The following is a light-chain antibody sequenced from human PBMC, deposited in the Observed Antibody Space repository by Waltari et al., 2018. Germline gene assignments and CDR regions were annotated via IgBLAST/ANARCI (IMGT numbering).Light chain of an antibody. Sequence: QSALTQPASVSGSPGQSITISCTGTSSDVGSYSHVSWYQQHPGKAPKVIIYEVNKRPSGVSNRFSGSKSGNTASLTISGLQAEDEADYYCRSYAGSGPPGVFGGGTKLTVL. CDR3: RSYAGSGPPGV. CDR1: SSDVGSYSH. V-gene: IGLV2-23*02. CDR2: EVN. J-gene: IGLJ3*02.